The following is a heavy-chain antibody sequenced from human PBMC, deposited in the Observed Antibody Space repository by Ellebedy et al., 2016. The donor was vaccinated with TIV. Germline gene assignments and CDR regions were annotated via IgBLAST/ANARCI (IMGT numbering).Heavy chain of an antibody. D-gene: IGHD3-22*01. CDR2: IFDTGST. CDR3: ARKGEYYDSSGYFFDY. CDR1: GGSISGSSYY. Sequence: SETLSLTCTVSGGSISGSSYYWGWIRQPPGKGLEWIGNIFDTGSTYYNPSLKSRVTISVDTSKNQFSLKLSSVTAADTAVYYCARKGEYYDSSGYFFDYWGQGNLVTVSS. V-gene: IGHV4-39*01. J-gene: IGHJ4*02.